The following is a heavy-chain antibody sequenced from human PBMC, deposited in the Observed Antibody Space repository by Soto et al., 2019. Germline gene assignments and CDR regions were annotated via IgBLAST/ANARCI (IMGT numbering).Heavy chain of an antibody. CDR1: GGSISSYY. J-gene: IGHJ6*02. Sequence: SETLSLTCTVSGGSISSYYWIWIRQPPGKGLECIGYIYYSGSTNYNPSLKSRVTISVDTSKNQFSLKLSSATPADTAVYYCARDSGVVNYYYYGMDVWGQGTTVTVSS. CDR2: IYYSGST. D-gene: IGHD3-3*01. V-gene: IGHV4-59*12. CDR3: ARDSGVVNYYYYGMDV.